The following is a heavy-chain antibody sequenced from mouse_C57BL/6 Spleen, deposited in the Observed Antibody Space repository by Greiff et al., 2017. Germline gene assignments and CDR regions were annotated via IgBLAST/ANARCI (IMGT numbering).Heavy chain of an antibody. D-gene: IGHD1-1*01. CDR1: GYAFTNYL. Sequence: VQLQQSGAELVRPGPSVKVSCKASGYAFTNYLIEWVKQRPGQGLEWIGVINPGSGGTNYNEKFKGKATLTADKSSSTAYMQLSSLTSEDSAVYFCARSRDYGSSGYFDVWGTGTTVTVSS. CDR2: INPGSGGT. V-gene: IGHV1-54*01. J-gene: IGHJ1*03. CDR3: ARSRDYGSSGYFDV.